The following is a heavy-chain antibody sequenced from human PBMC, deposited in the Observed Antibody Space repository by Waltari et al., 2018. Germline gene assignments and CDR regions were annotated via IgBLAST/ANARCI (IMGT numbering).Heavy chain of an antibody. CDR2: FSSSGTI. D-gene: IGHD2-8*01. J-gene: IGHJ4*02. CDR1: EFTFIGSA. V-gene: IGHV3-48*04. CDR3: ARAGVKASFDY. Sequence: EVRLVESGGGLVQPGGSLRLSCAASEFTFIGSALNWVRQAPGKGPEWISYFSSSGTIYYADSVKGRFTISRDNAKNSLYLQMNSLRVEDTAVYYCARAGVKASFDYWGQGTLVTVSS.